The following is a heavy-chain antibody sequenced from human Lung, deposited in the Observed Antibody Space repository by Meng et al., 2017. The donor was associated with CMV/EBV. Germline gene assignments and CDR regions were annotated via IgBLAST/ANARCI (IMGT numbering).Heavy chain of an antibody. J-gene: IGHJ3*01. CDR2: INWNRRSI. V-gene: IGHV3-9*01. CDR3: AKEITTVAPNAFDV. CDR1: GFSFEDYG. D-gene: IGHD4-11*01. Sequence: SLRLXCAAAGFSFEDYGMHWVRQAPGKGLEWVSGINWNRRSIGYADSVQGRFTISRDNARKSLYLQMNTLRPEDTALYFFAKEITTVAPNAFDVWGQGTMVTVSS.